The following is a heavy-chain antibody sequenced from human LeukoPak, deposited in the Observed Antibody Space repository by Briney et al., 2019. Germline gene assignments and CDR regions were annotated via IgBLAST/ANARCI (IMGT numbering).Heavy chain of an antibody. D-gene: IGHD2-2*01. CDR2: IRYDGSNK. CDR1: GFTFSSYG. J-gene: IGHJ4*02. CDR3: ARDRTYCSSTSCWHRSHYGY. V-gene: IGHV3-30*02. Sequence: GGSLRLSCAASGFTFSSYGMHWVRQAPGKGLEWVAFIRYDGSNKYYADSVKGRFTISRDNSKNTLYLQMNSLRAEDTAVYYCARDRTYCSSTSCWHRSHYGYWGQGTLVTVSS.